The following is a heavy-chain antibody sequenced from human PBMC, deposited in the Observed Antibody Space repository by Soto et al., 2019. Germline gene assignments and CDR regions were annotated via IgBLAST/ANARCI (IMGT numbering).Heavy chain of an antibody. D-gene: IGHD7-27*01. CDR2: ISATGRT. Sequence: VQLQESGPGLVEPSETLSLTCTVSGDSMSSYYWNWIRQPAGKGLEWIGRISATGRTSYMSSLKSRITLSVDTSKNQFYLNLKFVTAADTAVYFCARDQSGAADIWGQGTMVTVS. J-gene: IGHJ3*02. CDR1: GDSMSSYY. CDR3: ARDQSGAADI. V-gene: IGHV4-4*07.